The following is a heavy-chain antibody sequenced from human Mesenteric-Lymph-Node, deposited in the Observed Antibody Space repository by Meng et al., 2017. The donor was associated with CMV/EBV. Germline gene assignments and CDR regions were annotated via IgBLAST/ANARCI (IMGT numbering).Heavy chain of an antibody. CDR3: ARRVQGYQLQSPAWVDFQH. Sequence: SETLSLTCTVSGGSISSSSYYWGWIRQPPGKGLEWIGSIYYSGSTYYNPSLKSRVTISVDTSKNQFSLKLSSVTAADTAVYYCARRVQGYQLQSPAWVDFQHWGQGTLVTVSS. D-gene: IGHD2-2*01. CDR2: IYYSGST. V-gene: IGHV4-39*07. CDR1: GGSISSSSYY. J-gene: IGHJ1*01.